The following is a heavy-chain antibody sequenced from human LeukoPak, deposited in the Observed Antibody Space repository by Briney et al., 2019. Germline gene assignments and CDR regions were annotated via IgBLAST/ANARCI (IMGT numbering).Heavy chain of an antibody. CDR2: ISSSSSYI. Sequence: PGGSLRLSCAASGFTFSSYSMNWVRQAPGKGLEWVSSISSSSSYIYYADSVKGRFTISRDNAKNSLYLQMNSLRAEDTAVYYCARARIFDWNFDYWGQGTLVTVSS. J-gene: IGHJ4*02. D-gene: IGHD3/OR15-3a*01. CDR1: GFTFSSYS. V-gene: IGHV3-21*01. CDR3: ARARIFDWNFDY.